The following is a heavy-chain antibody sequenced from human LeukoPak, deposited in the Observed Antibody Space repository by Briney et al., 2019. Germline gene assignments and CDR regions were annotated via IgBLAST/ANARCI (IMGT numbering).Heavy chain of an antibody. D-gene: IGHD6-6*01. Sequence: GGSLRLSCAASGFTFDDYAMHWVRQAPGKGLEWVSGISWNSGSIGYADSVKGRFTISRDNAKNSLYLQMNSLRAEDMALYYCAKGEYSSSSGSLDYWGQGTLVTVSS. V-gene: IGHV3-9*03. CDR2: ISWNSGSI. CDR3: AKGEYSSSSGSLDY. CDR1: GFTFDDYA. J-gene: IGHJ4*02.